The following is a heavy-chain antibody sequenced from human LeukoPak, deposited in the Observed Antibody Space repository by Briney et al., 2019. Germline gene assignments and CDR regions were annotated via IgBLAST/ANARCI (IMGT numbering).Heavy chain of an antibody. CDR1: GFTFSSYS. V-gene: IGHV3-48*01. D-gene: IGHD4-11*01. Sequence: GGSLRLSCAAPGFTFSSYSMNWVRQAPGKGLEWVSYISSSSSTIYYADSVKGRSTISRDNAKNSLYLQMNSLRAEDTAVYYCARGRPSYSLDYWGQGTLVTVSS. CDR2: ISSSSSTI. J-gene: IGHJ4*02. CDR3: ARGRPSYSLDY.